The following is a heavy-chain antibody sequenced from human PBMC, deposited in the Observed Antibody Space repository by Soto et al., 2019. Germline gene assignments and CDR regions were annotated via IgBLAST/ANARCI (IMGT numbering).Heavy chain of an antibody. CDR2: INHSGST. Sequence: NASETLSLTCAVYGGSFSGYYWSWIRQPPGKGLEWIGEINHSGSTNYNPSLKSRVTISVDTSKNQFSLKLSSVTAADTAVYYCARQIVVVVAATRSISGWFDPWGQGTLVTVSS. CDR3: ARQIVVVVAATRSISGWFDP. V-gene: IGHV4-34*01. D-gene: IGHD2-15*01. CDR1: GGSFSGYY. J-gene: IGHJ5*02.